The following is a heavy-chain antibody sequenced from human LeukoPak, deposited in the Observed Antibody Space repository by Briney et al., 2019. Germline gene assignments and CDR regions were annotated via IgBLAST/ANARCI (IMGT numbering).Heavy chain of an antibody. V-gene: IGHV7-4-1*02. CDR2: NNTNTGNP. CDR1: GYTFISFS. CDR3: ARRIGAAGYMDV. J-gene: IGHJ6*03. D-gene: IGHD6-13*01. Sequence: GATAKVSCKASGYTFISFSMNWVRHPPGQGLEWMIENNTNTGNPTYAQGSTGRFVFSLDNSVSTEYLQLSSLKAEDTVVYYCARRIGAAGYMDVWGKGTTVTVSS.